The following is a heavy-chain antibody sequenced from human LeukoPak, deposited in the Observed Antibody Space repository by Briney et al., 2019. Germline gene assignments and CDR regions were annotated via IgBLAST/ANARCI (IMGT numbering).Heavy chain of an antibody. D-gene: IGHD6-19*01. J-gene: IGHJ4*02. CDR2: IYTSGST. CDR3: ARQIAVAGKARFDY. CDR1: GGSISSYY. V-gene: IGHV4-4*07. Sequence: SETLSLTCTVSGGSISSYYWSWIRQPAGKGLEWIGRIYTSGSTNYNPSLKSRVTMSVDTSKNQFSLKLSSVTAADTAVYYCARQIAVAGKARFDYWGQGTLVTVSS.